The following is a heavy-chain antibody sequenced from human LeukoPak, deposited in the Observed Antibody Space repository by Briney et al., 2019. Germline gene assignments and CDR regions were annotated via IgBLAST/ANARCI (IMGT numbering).Heavy chain of an antibody. D-gene: IGHD3-22*01. CDR1: GGSFSGYY. Sequence: SETLSLTCAVYGGSFSGYYWSWIRQTPGKRLEWIGEINHSGSTNYNPSLKSRVTISVDTSKNQFSLKLSSVTAADTAVYYCARMVGYYYDCSGKQEEAYDLWGLGTKVTVSS. V-gene: IGHV4-34*01. CDR3: ARMVGYYYDCSGKQEEAYDL. CDR2: INHSGST. J-gene: IGHJ3*01.